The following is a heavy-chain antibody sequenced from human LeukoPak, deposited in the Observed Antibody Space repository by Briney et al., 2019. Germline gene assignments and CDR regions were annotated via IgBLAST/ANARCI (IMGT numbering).Heavy chain of an antibody. Sequence: GGSLRLSCAASGFTFSSYSMNWVRQAPGKGLEWVSAISGSGGSTYYADSVKGRFTISRDNSKNTLYMQMNSLRAEDTAVYYCAKGDLKVGSLRRGAFDIWGQGTMVTVSS. J-gene: IGHJ3*02. CDR1: GFTFSSYS. CDR3: AKGDLKVGSLRRGAFDI. D-gene: IGHD6-13*01. CDR2: ISGSGGST. V-gene: IGHV3-23*01.